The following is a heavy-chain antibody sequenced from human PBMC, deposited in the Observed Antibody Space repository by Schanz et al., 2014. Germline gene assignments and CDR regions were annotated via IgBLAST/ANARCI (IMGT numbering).Heavy chain of an antibody. Sequence: QVQLVESGGGVVQPGRSLRLSCAASGFTFSNFGLHWVRQAPGKGLEWVAVIWYDGNNKYYADSVKGRFTISRDNSKNILYLQMNSLRAEDTAVYYCARVRYDILTDYYTEYYFDSWGQGTLVAVSS. V-gene: IGHV3-33*08. CDR3: ARVRYDILTDYYTEYYFDS. J-gene: IGHJ4*02. D-gene: IGHD3-9*01. CDR1: GFTFSNFG. CDR2: IWYDGNNK.